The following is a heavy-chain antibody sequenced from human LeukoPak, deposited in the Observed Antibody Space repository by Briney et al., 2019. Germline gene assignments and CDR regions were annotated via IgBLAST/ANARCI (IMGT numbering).Heavy chain of an antibody. V-gene: IGHV3-7*05. CDR2: IKEDGSGK. CDR3: VRGGIGGAPRRGFVY. CDR1: GFTFSSYY. D-gene: IGHD1-26*01. J-gene: IGHJ4*02. Sequence: PGGSLRLSCAASGFTFSSYYMNWVRQAPGKGLEWVASIKEDGSGKYYVDSVKGRFTISRDNAENSLYLQMNSLRAEDTAVYYCVRGGIGGAPRRGFVYWGQGTLVTVSS.